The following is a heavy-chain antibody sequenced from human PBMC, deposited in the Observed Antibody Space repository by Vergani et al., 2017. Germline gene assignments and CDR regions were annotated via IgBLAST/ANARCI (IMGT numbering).Heavy chain of an antibody. CDR2: IYYSGST. CDR1: GGSISSSSYY. J-gene: IGHJ4*02. D-gene: IGHD6-19*01. CDR3: GLLGLGTGVYLAVADPLDY. V-gene: IGHV4-39*01. Sequence: QLQLQESGPGLVKPSETLSLTCTVSGGSISSSSYYWGWIRQPPGKGLEWIGSIYYSGSTYYNPSLKSRVTISVDTSKNQFSLKLSSVTAADTAVYYCGLLGLGTGVYLAVADPLDYWGQGTLVTVSS.